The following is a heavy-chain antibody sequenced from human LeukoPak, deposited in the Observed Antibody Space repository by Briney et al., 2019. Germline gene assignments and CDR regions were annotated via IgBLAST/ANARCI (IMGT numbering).Heavy chain of an antibody. CDR1: GFTFSTYA. Sequence: GSLRLSCDASGFTFSTYAMSWVRQAPGGGLEWVSGLIGSGGSTCYADSVKGRFTISRDNSKNTVYLHMNSLRAEDTAVYYCAKFEGLCGSANTCYHFDCWGQGALVTVSS. D-gene: IGHD2-2*01. CDR3: AKFEGLCGSANTCYHFDC. V-gene: IGHV3-23*01. CDR2: LIGSGGST. J-gene: IGHJ4*02.